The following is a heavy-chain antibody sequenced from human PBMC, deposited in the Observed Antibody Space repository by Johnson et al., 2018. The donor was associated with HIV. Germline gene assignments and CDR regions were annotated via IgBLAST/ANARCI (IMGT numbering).Heavy chain of an antibody. CDR1: GFTFSNAW. CDR2: IRRKASNYAT. J-gene: IGHJ3*02. CDR3: ARDRAEYSTWLDAFDI. Sequence: EVQVVESGGGLVQPVGSLRLSCAASGFTFSNAWMSWVRQAPGKGLEWVGRIRRKASNYATTYAASLKVRFTISRDDSKNTAYLQLTSLKTGDTAVYYCARDRAEYSTWLDAFDIWGQGTMVTVSS. V-gene: IGHV3-73*01. D-gene: IGHD6-6*01.